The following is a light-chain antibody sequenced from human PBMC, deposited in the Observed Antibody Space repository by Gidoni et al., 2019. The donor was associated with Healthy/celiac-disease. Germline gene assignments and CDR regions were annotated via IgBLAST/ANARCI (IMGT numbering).Light chain of an antibody. CDR3: QVWDSSSDHWV. Sequence: SYVLTQPPSVSVAPGKTARITCGGNNIGSKSVHWYQQKPGQAPGLVVYDESDRPSGIPERFSGSNSGNTATLTISRVEAGDEADYYCQVWDSSSDHWVFGGGTKLTVL. CDR1: NIGSKS. CDR2: DES. V-gene: IGLV3-21*03. J-gene: IGLJ3*02.